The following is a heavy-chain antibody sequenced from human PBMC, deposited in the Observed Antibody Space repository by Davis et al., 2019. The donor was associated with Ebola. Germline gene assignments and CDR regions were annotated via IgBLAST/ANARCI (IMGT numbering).Heavy chain of an antibody. CDR1: GYSFTTYW. Sequence: GESLKISCKGSGYSFTTYWIAWVRQMPGKGLEWVGIMYPGDSDTRYSPSFQGQATISVDKSISTAYLRWSSLRASDTAIYYCARQESLYGSIDYWGQGALVTVSS. J-gene: IGHJ4*02. D-gene: IGHD3-22*01. CDR3: ARQESLYGSIDY. CDR2: MYPGDSDT. V-gene: IGHV5-51*01.